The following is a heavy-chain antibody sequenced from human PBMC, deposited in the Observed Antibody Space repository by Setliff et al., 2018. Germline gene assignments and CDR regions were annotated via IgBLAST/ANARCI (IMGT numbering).Heavy chain of an antibody. CDR3: ARVTNWGLDLRFDP. J-gene: IGHJ5*02. V-gene: IGHV4-59*01. D-gene: IGHD7-27*01. Sequence: PSETLSLTCTVSGDSISSYYWSWIRQPPGKGLEWIGYIYYSGSTNCNPSLKSRVTMSVATFENHFSLKLNSSTAADTAVYYCARVTNWGLDLRFDPWGQGILVTVSS. CDR1: GDSISSYY. CDR2: IYYSGST.